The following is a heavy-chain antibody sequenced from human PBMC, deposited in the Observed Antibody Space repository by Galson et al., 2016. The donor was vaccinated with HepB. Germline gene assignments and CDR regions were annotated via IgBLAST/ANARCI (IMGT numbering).Heavy chain of an antibody. D-gene: IGHD7-27*01. V-gene: IGHV1-69*01. CDR1: GDNFNNYN. J-gene: IGHJ5*02. CDR3: ARAEANWDGGGDNWFDP. Sequence: SCKASGDNFNNYNINWVREAPGQGLEWVGGIIPVVNIANYGQKFQGRVTITADESTSTAYMELNSLRSEDTALYFCARAEANWDGGGDNWFDPWGQGTLVTVSS. CDR2: IIPVVNIA.